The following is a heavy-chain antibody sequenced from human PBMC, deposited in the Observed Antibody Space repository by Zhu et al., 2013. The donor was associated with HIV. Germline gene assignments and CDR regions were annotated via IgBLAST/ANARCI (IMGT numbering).Heavy chain of an antibody. D-gene: IGHD2-21*01. CDR3: ARADRVVIDY. Sequence: QVHLVQSGAEVKKPGATVKVSCKASGYTFTGYYIHWVRQAPGQGLEWMGWINPNSGGTNYAQKFQSRVTMTRDTSISTAYMELSRLKSDDTAVYDCARADRVVIDYWGQGTLVTVSS. V-gene: IGHV1-2*02. J-gene: IGHJ4*02. CDR1: GYTFTGYY. CDR2: INPNSGGT.